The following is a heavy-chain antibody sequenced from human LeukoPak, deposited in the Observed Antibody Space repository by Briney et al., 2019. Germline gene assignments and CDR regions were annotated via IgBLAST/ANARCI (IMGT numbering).Heavy chain of an antibody. D-gene: IGHD3-9*01. CDR3: ARDRVIRYFDWLSARPY. CDR2: ISGSGGST. V-gene: IGHV3-23*01. CDR1: GFTFSSYA. Sequence: GGSLRLSCAASGFTFSSYAMSWVRQAPGKGLEWVSAISGSGGSTYYADSVKGRFTISRDNSKNTLYLQMNSLRAEDTAVYYCARDRVIRYFDWLSARPYWGQGTLVTVSS. J-gene: IGHJ4*02.